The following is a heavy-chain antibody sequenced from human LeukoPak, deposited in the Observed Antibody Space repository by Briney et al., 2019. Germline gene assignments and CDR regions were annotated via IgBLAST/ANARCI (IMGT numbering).Heavy chain of an antibody. CDR1: GFTVSTNY. Sequence: PGGSLRLSCAASGFTVSTNYMSWVRQAPGKGLEWVAVIYSGGSTSYADSVKGRFTISRDNSKNTLYLQMNSLRAEDTAVYYCVREALKNRFDPWGQGTLVTVSS. CDR2: IYSGGST. J-gene: IGHJ5*02. CDR3: VREALKNRFDP. D-gene: IGHD3-9*01. V-gene: IGHV3-66*02.